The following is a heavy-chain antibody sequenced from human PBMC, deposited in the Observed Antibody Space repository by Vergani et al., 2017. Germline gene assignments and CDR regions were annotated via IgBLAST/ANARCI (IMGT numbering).Heavy chain of an antibody. CDR1: GGSFSGYY. J-gene: IGHJ5*02. V-gene: IGHV4-34*01. Sequence: QVQLQQWGAGLLKPSETLSLTCAVYGGSFSGYYWSWIRQHPGKGLEWIGEINHSGSTNYNPSLKSRVTISVDTSKNQFSLKLSSVTAADTAVYYCARDIVVVPAATLQNHWFDPWGQGTLVTVSS. CDR2: INHSGST. D-gene: IGHD2-2*01. CDR3: ARDIVVVPAATLQNHWFDP.